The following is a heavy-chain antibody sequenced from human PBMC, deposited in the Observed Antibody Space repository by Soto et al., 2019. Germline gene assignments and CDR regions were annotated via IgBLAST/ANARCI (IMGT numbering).Heavy chain of an antibody. CDR2: ISYDGSNK. CDR3: AKDSAYDYGDYVLVVPGDY. Sequence: QVQLAESGGGVVQPGRSLRLSCAASGFTFSSYGMHWVRQAPGKGLEWVAVISYDGSNKYYADSVKGRFTISRDNSKNTLYLQMNSLRAEDTAVYYCAKDSAYDYGDYVLVVPGDYWGQGTLVTVSS. V-gene: IGHV3-30*18. D-gene: IGHD4-17*01. CDR1: GFTFSSYG. J-gene: IGHJ4*02.